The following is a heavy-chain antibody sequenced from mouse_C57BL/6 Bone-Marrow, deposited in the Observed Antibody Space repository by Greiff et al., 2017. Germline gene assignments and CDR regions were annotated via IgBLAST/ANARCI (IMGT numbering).Heavy chain of an antibody. D-gene: IGHD2-4*01. CDR3: ARRVVYYYYDGGFAY. V-gene: IGHV1-78*01. CDR2: IYPRDGGT. Sequence: QVQLQQSDAELVKPGASVKISCKASGYTFTDYTIHWMKQRPEQGLEWIGYIYPRDGGTKYNQKFKGKATLTVDKSSSTAYMQLNSLTSEDSAVYFCARRVVYYYYDGGFAYWGQGTLVTVSA. J-gene: IGHJ3*01. CDR1: GYTFTDYT.